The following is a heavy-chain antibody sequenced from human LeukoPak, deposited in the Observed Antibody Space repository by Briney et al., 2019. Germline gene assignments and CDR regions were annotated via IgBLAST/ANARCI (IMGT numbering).Heavy chain of an antibody. CDR1: GFTFSSYS. Sequence: GGSLRLSCAASGFTFSSYSMNWVRQAPGKGLEWVSSISSSSSYIYYADSVKGRFTISRDNAKNSLYLQMNSLRAEDTAVYYCARDMYGDYEYFQHWGQGTLVTVSS. CDR3: ARDMYGDYEYFQH. J-gene: IGHJ1*01. D-gene: IGHD4-17*01. CDR2: ISSSSSYI. V-gene: IGHV3-21*01.